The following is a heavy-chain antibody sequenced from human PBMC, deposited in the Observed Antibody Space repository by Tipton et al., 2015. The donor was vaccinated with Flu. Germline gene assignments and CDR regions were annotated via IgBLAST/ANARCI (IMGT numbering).Heavy chain of an antibody. CDR2: INHSGNT. J-gene: IGHJ4*02. CDR3: ARRPSGAVVAYYFEY. CDR1: GGSFSGYY. Sequence: TLSLTCAVYGGSFSGYYWSWIRQSPGKGLEWIGEINHSGNTNYNPSLESRVTISVDTSKNQFSLRVKSVTAADTAVYYCARRPSGAVVAYYFEYWGQGTLVTVSS. D-gene: IGHD2-15*01. V-gene: IGHV4-34*01.